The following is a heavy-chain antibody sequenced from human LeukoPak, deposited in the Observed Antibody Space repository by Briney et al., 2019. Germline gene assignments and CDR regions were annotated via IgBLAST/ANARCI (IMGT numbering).Heavy chain of an antibody. D-gene: IGHD2-2*01. CDR1: GFTFSTYA. J-gene: IGHJ6*02. CDR3: AKADIVVVPAAQDLYYYGMDV. CDR2: ISGSGGSI. Sequence: HPGGSLRLSCAASGFTFSTYAMSWVRQAPGKGLEWVSGISGSGGSIYYADSVKGRFTISRDNSKNTLSLQMNSLRAEDTAVYYCAKADIVVVPAAQDLYYYGMDVWCQGTTVTVSS. V-gene: IGHV3-23*01.